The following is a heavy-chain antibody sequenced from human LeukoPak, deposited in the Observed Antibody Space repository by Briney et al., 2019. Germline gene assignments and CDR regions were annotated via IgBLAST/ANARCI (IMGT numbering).Heavy chain of an antibody. D-gene: IGHD3-16*01. CDR3: AREPYYDYAMGY. J-gene: IGHJ4*02. CDR2: ISAYNGNT. V-gene: IGHV1-18*01. Sequence: ASVKVSCTASGYTYTSYGISWVRQAPGQGLEWMGWISAYNGNTNYAQKLQGRVTMTTDTYTSTAYMELRSLRSDDTAVYYCAREPYYDYAMGYWGQGTLVTVSS. CDR1: GYTYTSYG.